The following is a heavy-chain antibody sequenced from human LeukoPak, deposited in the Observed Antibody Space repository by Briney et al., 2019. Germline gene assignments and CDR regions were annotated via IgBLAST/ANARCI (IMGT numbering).Heavy chain of an antibody. CDR2: INHSGST. D-gene: IGHD2-2*01. Sequence: SSETLSLTCAVYGGSFSGYSWSWIRQLPGKGLEWIGEINHSGSTNYNPSLKSRVTISLDTSKNQFSLKLNSVTAADTAVYYCARGPARQPDPWGQGTLVTVSS. CDR1: GGSFSGYS. J-gene: IGHJ5*02. V-gene: IGHV4-34*01. CDR3: ARGPARQPDP.